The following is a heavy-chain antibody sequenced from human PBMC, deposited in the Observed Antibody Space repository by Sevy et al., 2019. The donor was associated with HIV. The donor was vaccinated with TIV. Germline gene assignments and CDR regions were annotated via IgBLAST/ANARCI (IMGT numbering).Heavy chain of an antibody. CDR2: IKQDGSER. Sequence: GGSLRLSCAASGFTFSSYWLNWVRQAPGKGLEWVANIKQDGSERYYVDSVKGRFTISRDNAKNSLYLQMNSLRAEDTAVYYCARGSFCSSAICYSGGYHYWGQGTLVTVSS. D-gene: IGHD2-2*01. CDR3: ARGSFCSSAICYSGGYHY. V-gene: IGHV3-7*01. J-gene: IGHJ4*02. CDR1: GFTFSSYW.